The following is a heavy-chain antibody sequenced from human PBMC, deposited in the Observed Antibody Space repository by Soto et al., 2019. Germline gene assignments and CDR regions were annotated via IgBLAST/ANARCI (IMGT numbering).Heavy chain of an antibody. D-gene: IGHD2-2*01. CDR3: ARDFRTPDSTSWFNWFDP. CDR1: GDTVSSYSAA. V-gene: IGHV6-1*01. J-gene: IGHJ5*02. CDR2: TYYRSKWYN. Sequence: SQTLSLTCAISGDTVSSYSAALNLIRQSPSRGLEWLGRTYYRSKWYNDYAVSVKSRIIINPDTSRNQFSLHLNSVPPDDTAVYYCARDFRTPDSTSWFNWFDPWGQGILVTVSS.